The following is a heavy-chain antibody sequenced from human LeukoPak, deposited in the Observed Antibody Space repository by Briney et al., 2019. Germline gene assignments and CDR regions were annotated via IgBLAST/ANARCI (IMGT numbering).Heavy chain of an antibody. J-gene: IGHJ4*02. V-gene: IGHV1-2*02. CDR2: INPNSGDT. Sequence: ASVKVSCKASGYTFTGYYMHWVRQAPGQGLDWMGWINPNSGDTSYAQKFQGRVTMTRDTSISTAYMELSGLRSDDTAVYYCARGENYYGSGRDYFDYWGQGTLVTVSS. CDR3: ARGENYYGSGRDYFDY. D-gene: IGHD3-10*01. CDR1: GYTFTGYY.